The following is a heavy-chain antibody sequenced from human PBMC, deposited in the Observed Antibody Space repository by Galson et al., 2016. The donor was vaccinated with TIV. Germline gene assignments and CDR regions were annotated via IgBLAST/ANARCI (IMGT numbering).Heavy chain of an antibody. D-gene: IGHD3-3*02. V-gene: IGHV1-46*01. CDR3: ATFSGARGNFDY. J-gene: IGHJ4*02. CDR1: GYSFTRYY. CDR2: IDPSGGST. Sequence: SVKVSCKASGYSFTRYYMHWVRQAPGQGLKWMGVIDPSGGSTTYAQKFQGRVTMTRDMSTSTVHMELSSLRSEDTAGYYCATFSGARGNFDYWGQGTLVTGSS.